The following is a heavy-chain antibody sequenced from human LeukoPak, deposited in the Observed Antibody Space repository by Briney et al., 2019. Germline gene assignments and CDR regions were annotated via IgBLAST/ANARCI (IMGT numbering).Heavy chain of an antibody. CDR3: ARDFQQLEEYFQH. D-gene: IGHD6-13*01. CDR1: GFTFSSYN. V-gene: IGHV3-33*08. CDR2: IWYDGSNK. J-gene: IGHJ1*01. Sequence: PGGSLRLSCAASGFTFSSYNMNWVRQAPGKGLEWVAVIWYDGSNKYYADSVKGRFTISRDNSKNTLYLQMNSLRAEDTAVYYCARDFQQLEEYFQHWGQGTLVTVSS.